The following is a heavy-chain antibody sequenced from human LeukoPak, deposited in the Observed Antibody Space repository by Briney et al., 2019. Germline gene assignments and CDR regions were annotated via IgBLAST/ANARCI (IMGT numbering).Heavy chain of an antibody. Sequence: SETLSLTCAVYGGSFSGYYWSWIRQPPGKGLEWIGEINHSGSTNYNPSLKSRVTISVDTSKNQFSLKLSSVTAADTAVYYCARDEDYYGSGSYYSYWGQGTLVTVSS. D-gene: IGHD3-10*01. CDR1: GGSFSGYY. CDR2: INHSGST. CDR3: ARDEDYYGSGSYYSY. J-gene: IGHJ4*02. V-gene: IGHV4-34*01.